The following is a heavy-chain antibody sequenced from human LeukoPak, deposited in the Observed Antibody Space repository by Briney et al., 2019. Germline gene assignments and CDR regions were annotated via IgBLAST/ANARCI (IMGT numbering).Heavy chain of an antibody. CDR2: IYYSGST. J-gene: IGHJ5*02. CDR3: ARVTYDNWFDP. V-gene: IGHV4-61*01. Sequence: SETLSLTCTVSGGSVSSGSYYWSWIRQPPGKGLEWIGYIYYSGSTNYNPSLKSRVTISVDTSKNQFSLKLSSVTAADTAVYYCARVTYDNWFDPWGQGTLVTVSS. CDR1: GGSVSSGSYY.